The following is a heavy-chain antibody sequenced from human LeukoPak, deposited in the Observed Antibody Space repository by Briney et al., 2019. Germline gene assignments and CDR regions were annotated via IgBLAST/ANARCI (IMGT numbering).Heavy chain of an antibody. CDR3: ASGTEAAAGS. CDR1: GFTFSSYA. D-gene: IGHD6-13*01. V-gene: IGHV3-30-3*01. J-gene: IGHJ5*02. CDR2: ISYDGSNK. Sequence: PGGSLRLSCAASGFTFSSYAMHWVRQAPGKGLEWVAVISYDGSNKYYADSVKGRFTISRDNSKNTLYLQMNSLRAEDTAVYYCASGTEAAAGSWGQGTLVTVSS.